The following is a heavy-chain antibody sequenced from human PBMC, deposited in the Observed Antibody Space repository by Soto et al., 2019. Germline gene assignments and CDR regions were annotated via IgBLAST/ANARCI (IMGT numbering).Heavy chain of an antibody. CDR1: GGSISSSSYY. CDR2: IYYSGST. V-gene: IGHV4-39*07. J-gene: IGHJ4*01. D-gene: IGHD3-22*01. Sequence: SQTLSLTCTVSGGSISSSSYYWGWIRQPPGKGLEWIGSIYYSGSTYYNPSLKSRVTISRDNSKNTLSLQMSSLRAEDTAIYYCAKFDSRGYARPPFDFLGHGNLVTGSS. CDR3: AKFDSRGYARPPFDF.